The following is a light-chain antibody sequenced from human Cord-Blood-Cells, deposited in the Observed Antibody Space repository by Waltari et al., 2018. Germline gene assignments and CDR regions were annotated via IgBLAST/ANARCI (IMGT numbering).Light chain of an antibody. CDR3: CSYAGSSTWV. Sequence: SAPTPPASVSGSPGQSITISCTGTTSAVGSYNLVSWYQQHPGKAPQLMIYEGSKRPSGVSNRFSGSKSGNTASLTISGLQAEDEADYYCCSYAGSSTWVFGGGTKLTVL. CDR2: EGS. J-gene: IGLJ3*02. V-gene: IGLV2-23*01. CDR1: TSAVGSYNL.